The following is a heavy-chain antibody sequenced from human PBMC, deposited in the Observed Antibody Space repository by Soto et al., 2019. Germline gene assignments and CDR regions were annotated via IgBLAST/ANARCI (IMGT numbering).Heavy chain of an antibody. V-gene: IGHV1-3*01. CDR2: INAGNGNT. D-gene: IGHD3-10*01. CDR3: ARGVGSGSYYNQYNWFDP. CDR1: GYTFTGYA. Sequence: GASVKLSCKASGYTFTGYAMHWVRQAPGQRLEWMGWINAGNGNTKYSQKLQGRVTMTTDTSTSTAYMELRSLRSDDTAVYYCARGVGSGSYYNQYNWFDPWGQGTLVTVSS. J-gene: IGHJ5*02.